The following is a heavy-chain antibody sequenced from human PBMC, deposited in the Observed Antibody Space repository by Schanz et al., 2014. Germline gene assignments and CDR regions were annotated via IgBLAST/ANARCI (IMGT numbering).Heavy chain of an antibody. V-gene: IGHV3-21*01. Sequence: EVQLVESGGGLVQPRGSLRLSCAASEFSFSSYSMNWVRQAPGRGLEWLSSISPSSSYIYYADSVKGRFTISRDNAKNSLYLQMNSLRAEDTAVYYCARDLNRCGGDCYSGWGQGTLVTVSS. CDR3: ARDLNRCGGDCYSG. CDR1: EFSFSSYS. D-gene: IGHD2-21*02. CDR2: ISPSSSYI. J-gene: IGHJ4*02.